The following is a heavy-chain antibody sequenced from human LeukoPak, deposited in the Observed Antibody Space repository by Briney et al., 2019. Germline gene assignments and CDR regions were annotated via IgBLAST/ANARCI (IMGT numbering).Heavy chain of an antibody. CDR2: IYYSGST. Sequence: SETLSLTCTVSGGSISSSSYYWGWIRQPPGKGLEWIGSIYYSGSTYYNPSLKSRVTISVDTSKNQFSLKLSSVTAADTAVYYCARSRLVAATIDAFDIWGQGTMVTVSS. V-gene: IGHV4-39*07. D-gene: IGHD2-15*01. CDR3: ARSRLVAATIDAFDI. J-gene: IGHJ3*02. CDR1: GGSISSSSYY.